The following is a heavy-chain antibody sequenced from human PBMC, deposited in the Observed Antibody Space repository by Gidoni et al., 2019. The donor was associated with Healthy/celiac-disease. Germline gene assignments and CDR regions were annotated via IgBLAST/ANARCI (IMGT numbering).Heavy chain of an antibody. D-gene: IGHD6-19*01. CDR3: ARGGIAVAGTGFDP. V-gene: IGHV1-8*01. CDR2: MNPNSGNT. CDR1: GYTFTSYD. J-gene: IGHJ5*02. Sequence: QVQLVQSGAELKKPGASVTVSCKASGYTFTSYDSNWVRQATGQGLEWMGWMNPNSGNTGYAQKFQGRVTMTRNTSISTAYMELSSLRSEDTAVYYCARGGIAVAGTGFDPWGQGTLVTVSS.